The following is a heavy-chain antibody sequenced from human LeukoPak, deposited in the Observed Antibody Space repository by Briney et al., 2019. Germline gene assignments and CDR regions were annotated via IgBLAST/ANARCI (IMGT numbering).Heavy chain of an antibody. D-gene: IGHD2-15*01. J-gene: IGHJ3*02. CDR1: GFTFRNYG. CDR2: IKQDGSEK. V-gene: IGHV3-7*01. Sequence: GGSLRLSCAASGFTFRNYGMNWVRQAPGKGLEWVADIKQDGSEKYYVDSVKGRFTISRQNAKKSLFLQMNSLRAEDTAVYYCARHRNGGSQDDAFDIWGQGTMVTVSS. CDR3: ARHRNGGSQDDAFDI.